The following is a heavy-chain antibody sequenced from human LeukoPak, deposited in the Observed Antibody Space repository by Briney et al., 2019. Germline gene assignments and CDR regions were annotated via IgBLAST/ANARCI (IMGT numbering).Heavy chain of an antibody. D-gene: IGHD2-21*01. Sequence: SETLSLTCAVYGGSFRGYYWSWIRQPPGKGLEWIGEINHSGSTNYNPSLKSRVTISVDTSKNQFSLKLSSVTAADTAVYYCARELPPDDAFDIWGQGTMVTVSS. CDR3: ARELPPDDAFDI. J-gene: IGHJ3*02. CDR2: INHSGST. CDR1: GGSFRGYY. V-gene: IGHV4-34*01.